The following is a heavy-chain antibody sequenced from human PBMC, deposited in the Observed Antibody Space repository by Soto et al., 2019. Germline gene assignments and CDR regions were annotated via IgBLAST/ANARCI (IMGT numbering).Heavy chain of an antibody. V-gene: IGHV4-34*01. D-gene: IGHD3-10*01. Sequence: SETLSLTCAVYGGSFSGYYWSWIRQPPGKGLEWIGEINHSGSTNYNPSLKSRVTISVDTSKNQLSLKLSSVTAADTAVYYCARGLGTYYYGSGRYSYYMDVWGKGTTVTVSS. CDR3: ARGLGTYYYGSGRYSYYMDV. CDR1: GGSFSGYY. CDR2: INHSGST. J-gene: IGHJ6*03.